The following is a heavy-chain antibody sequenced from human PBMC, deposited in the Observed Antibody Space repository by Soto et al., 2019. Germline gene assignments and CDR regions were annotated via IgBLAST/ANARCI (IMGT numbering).Heavy chain of an antibody. V-gene: IGHV5-10-1*01. CDR3: ARRGYSSGWSLERYYYYYYGMDV. D-gene: IGHD6-19*01. Sequence: GEPLKISCKGSWYSFTSYWISWVRQMPGKGLEWMGRIDPSDSYTNYSPSFQGHVTISADKSISTAYLQWSSLKASDTAMYYCARRGYSSGWSLERYYYYYYGMDVWGQGTTVTVSS. J-gene: IGHJ6*02. CDR1: WYSFTSYW. CDR2: IDPSDSYT.